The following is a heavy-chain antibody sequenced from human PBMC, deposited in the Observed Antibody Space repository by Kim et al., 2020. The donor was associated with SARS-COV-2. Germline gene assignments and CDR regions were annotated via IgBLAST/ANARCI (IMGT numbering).Heavy chain of an antibody. J-gene: IGHJ4*02. CDR3: ARQEAVADVNFDY. D-gene: IGHD6-19*01. V-gene: IGHV5-51*01. Sequence: SRPSFQGQVTSSADKSISTAYLQWSSLKASDTAMYYCARQEAVADVNFDYWGQGTLVTVSS.